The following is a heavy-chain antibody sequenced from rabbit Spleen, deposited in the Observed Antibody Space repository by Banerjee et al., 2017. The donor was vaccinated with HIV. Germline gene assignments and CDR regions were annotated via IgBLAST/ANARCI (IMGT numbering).Heavy chain of an antibody. CDR3: ARENSVNDGYVS. V-gene: IGHV1S45*01. Sequence: QEQLVESGGGLVQPEGSLTLTCKASGFSFSDRDVMCWVRQAPGKGLEWIACINAATGKPVYATWAKGRFTISRTSSTTVTLRMTSLTAADRATYFCARENSVNDGYVSWGPGHPRHRL. D-gene: IGHD6-1*01. CDR1: GFSFSDRDV. J-gene: IGHJ6*02. CDR2: INAATGKP.